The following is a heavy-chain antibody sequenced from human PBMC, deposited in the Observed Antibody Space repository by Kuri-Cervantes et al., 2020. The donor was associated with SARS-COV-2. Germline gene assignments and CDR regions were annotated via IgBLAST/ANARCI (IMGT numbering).Heavy chain of an antibody. CDR1: GFIFSYYS. J-gene: IGHJ4*02. V-gene: IGHV3-21*01. Sequence: ETLSLTCAASGFIFSYYSMNWVRQAPGKGLGWVSSISNTGTYIYYADSVKGRFTISRDNSKNTLHLEVNSLRAEDTAVYYCARDSGILTGYYAHDWGQGTLVTVSS. D-gene: IGHD3-9*01. CDR2: ISNTGTYI. CDR3: ARDSGILTGYYAHD.